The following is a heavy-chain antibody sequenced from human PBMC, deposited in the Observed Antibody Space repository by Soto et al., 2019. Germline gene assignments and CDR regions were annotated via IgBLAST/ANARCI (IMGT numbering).Heavy chain of an antibody. CDR1: GCSCINYW. J-gene: IGHJ3*02. Sequence: VELLKISCRGSGCSCINYWVGWVRQMPGKGLEWMGIIYPDDSDTIYSPSLQGQVTISADKSISTAYLQWSRLKASDTAMYYCARGGSNDWQVAFDIWGQGTMVTVTS. CDR3: ARGGSNDWQVAFDI. CDR2: IYPDDSDT. D-gene: IGHD3-9*01. V-gene: IGHV5-51*01.